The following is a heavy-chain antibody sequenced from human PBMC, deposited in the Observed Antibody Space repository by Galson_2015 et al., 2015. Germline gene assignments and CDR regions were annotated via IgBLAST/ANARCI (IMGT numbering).Heavy chain of an antibody. CDR2: ISSSSSYI. CDR1: GFTFSSYS. V-gene: IGHV3-21*01. J-gene: IGHJ4*02. Sequence: SLRLSCAASGFTFSSYSMNWGRQAPGKGLEWVSSISSSSSYIYYADSVKGRFTISIDNAKNALYLQMKSLRVEDTAVYYCARDGEGGIAVAGVMDYWGQGTLVTVSS. CDR3: ARDGEGGIAVAGVMDY. D-gene: IGHD6-19*01.